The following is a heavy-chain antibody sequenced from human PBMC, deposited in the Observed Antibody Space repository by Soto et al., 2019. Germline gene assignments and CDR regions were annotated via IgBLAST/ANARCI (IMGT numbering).Heavy chain of an antibody. J-gene: IGHJ4*02. V-gene: IGHV3-30*04. CDR3: ARQGGSSGIWYFDY. Sequence: QVQLVESGGGVVQPGRSLRLSCAASGFTFSGYAMHWVRQAPGKGLEWVAATSYDENYKYYADSVKGRFTISRDNSKNTLFLQMSSRRTEATAVYYCARQGGSSGIWYFDYWGQGSLVTVSS. CDR2: TSYDENYK. CDR1: GFTFSGYA. D-gene: IGHD6-6*01.